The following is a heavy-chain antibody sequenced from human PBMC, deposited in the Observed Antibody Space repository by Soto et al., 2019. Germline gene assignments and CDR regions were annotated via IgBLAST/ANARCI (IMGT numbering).Heavy chain of an antibody. V-gene: IGHV3-33*01. CDR3: AREYEGWGGMGQLEPVPFDY. CDR2: IWYDGSNK. J-gene: IGHJ4*02. D-gene: IGHD1-1*01. Sequence: GGSLRLSCAASGFTFSSYGMHWVRQAPGKGLEWVAVIWYDGSNKYYADSVKGRFTISRDNSKNTLYLQMNSLRAEDTAVYYCAREYEGWGGMGQLEPVPFDYWGQGTLVTVSS. CDR1: GFTFSSYG.